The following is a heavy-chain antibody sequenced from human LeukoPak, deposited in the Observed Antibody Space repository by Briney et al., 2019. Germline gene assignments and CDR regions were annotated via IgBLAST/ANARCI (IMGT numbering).Heavy chain of an antibody. D-gene: IGHD1-26*01. Sequence: GGSLRLSCAASGFTFDDYAMHWVRQAPGKGLEWVSGISWNSGSIGYADSVKGRFTISRDNAKNSLYLQMNSLRAEDTALYYCAKDSIVGATDLLDYFDYWGQGTLVTVSS. CDR2: ISWNSGSI. J-gene: IGHJ4*02. CDR1: GFTFDDYA. CDR3: AKDSIVGATDLLDYFDY. V-gene: IGHV3-9*01.